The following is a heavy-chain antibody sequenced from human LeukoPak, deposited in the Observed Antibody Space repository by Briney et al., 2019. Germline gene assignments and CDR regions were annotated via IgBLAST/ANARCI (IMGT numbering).Heavy chain of an antibody. CDR3: ATGGALGELAIIT. J-gene: IGHJ1*01. CDR2: THASGKS. CDR1: GGFMSGFF. Sequence: SESLSLTCNVSGGFMSGFFWNWLRQPAGKGLEWIGRTHASGKSNYNPSFKTRVTMSVDTSKSQISLRLNSMTAADTAVYYCATGGALGELAIITWGQGTLVSVSS. D-gene: IGHD3-16*01. V-gene: IGHV4-4*07.